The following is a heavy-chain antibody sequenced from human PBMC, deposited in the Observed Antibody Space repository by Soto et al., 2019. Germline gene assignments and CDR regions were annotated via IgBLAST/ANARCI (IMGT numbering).Heavy chain of an antibody. Sequence: ASVKVSCKVSGYTLTELSMHWVRQAPGKGLEWMGGFDPEDGETIYAQKFQGRVTMTEDTSTDTAYMELSSLRSEDTAVYYCATASGASSGPENWFDPWGQGTLVTVYS. J-gene: IGHJ5*02. D-gene: IGHD6-19*01. CDR2: FDPEDGET. CDR3: ATASGASSGPENWFDP. V-gene: IGHV1-24*01. CDR1: GYTLTELS.